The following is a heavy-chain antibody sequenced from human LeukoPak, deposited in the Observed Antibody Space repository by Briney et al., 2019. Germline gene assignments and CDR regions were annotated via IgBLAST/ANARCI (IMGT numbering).Heavy chain of an antibody. CDR1: GFTFSSYA. D-gene: IGHD6-13*01. V-gene: IGHV3-23*01. Sequence: GGSLRLSCAASGFTFSSYAMSWVRQPPGKGLEWVSAIRGSGGSTYYADSVKGRFTISRDNSKNTLYLQMNSLRAEDTAVYYCAKGEYSSSWYGFDYWGQGTLVTVSS. J-gene: IGHJ4*02. CDR3: AKGEYSSSWYGFDY. CDR2: IRGSGGST.